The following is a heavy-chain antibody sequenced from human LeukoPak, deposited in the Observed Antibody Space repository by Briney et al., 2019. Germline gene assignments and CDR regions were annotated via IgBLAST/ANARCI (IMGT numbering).Heavy chain of an antibody. CDR2: FDPEDGET. CDR1: GYTLTELS. J-gene: IGHJ1*01. V-gene: IGHV1-24*01. CDR3: VLWLLLTVPQDFQH. D-gene: IGHD3-22*01. Sequence: ASVKVSCEVSGYTLTELSMHWVRQALGKGLEWMGGFDPEDGETIYAQKFQGRVTMTEDTSTDTAYMELSSLRSEDTAVYYCVLWLLLTVPQDFQHWGQGTLVTVSS.